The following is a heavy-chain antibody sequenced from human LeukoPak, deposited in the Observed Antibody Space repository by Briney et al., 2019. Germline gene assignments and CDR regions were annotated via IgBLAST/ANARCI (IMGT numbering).Heavy chain of an antibody. V-gene: IGHV3-7*01. J-gene: IGHJ5*02. Sequence: GGPLRLSCAASGFIFTNYWISWVRQAPGKGLEWVDNIKQDGSEKDYVDSVKGRFNIYRDNAKNSLYLEMNSLRAEDTAVYYCARGGYSYGTWGQGTMVTVSS. CDR2: IKQDGSEK. D-gene: IGHD5-18*01. CDR1: GFIFTNYW. CDR3: ARGGYSYGT.